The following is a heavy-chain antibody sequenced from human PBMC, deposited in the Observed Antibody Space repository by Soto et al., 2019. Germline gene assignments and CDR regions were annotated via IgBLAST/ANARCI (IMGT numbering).Heavy chain of an antibody. J-gene: IGHJ4*02. V-gene: IGHV3-74*01. CDR2: IYSDGSRT. D-gene: IGHD2-2*01. CDR1: GFTFSSNY. Sequence: EVQLVESGGALVQPGESLRLSCAASGFTFSSNYMHWVRQAPGKGLVWVSFIYSDGSRTNYADSVKGRFTISRDNAKNTLYLQMTSLRAEDTAVYYCASRGAVVPAASFDYWGQGTLVTVSS. CDR3: ASRGAVVPAASFDY.